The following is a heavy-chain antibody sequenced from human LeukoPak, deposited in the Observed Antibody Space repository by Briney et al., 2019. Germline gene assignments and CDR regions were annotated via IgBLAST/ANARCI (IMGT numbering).Heavy chain of an antibody. V-gene: IGHV3-23*01. Sequence: PGGSLRLSCAASGFTFSSYAMSWVRQAPGKGLEWVSAISGSGGSTYYADSVKGRFTISRDNAKNTLDLQMNSLRVEDTAVYYCVRDGNYDLDVWGQGTTVTVSS. CDR3: VRDGNYDLDV. D-gene: IGHD3-3*01. CDR2: ISGSGGST. CDR1: GFTFSSYA. J-gene: IGHJ6*02.